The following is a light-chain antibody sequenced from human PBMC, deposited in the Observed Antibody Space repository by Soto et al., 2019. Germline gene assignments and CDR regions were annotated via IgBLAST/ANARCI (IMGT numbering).Light chain of an antibody. Sequence: EIVLTQSPGTLSLSPGERATLSCRASQSVSSSYLAWYQQKPGQAPRLLIYGASSRATGIPDRFSGSGSGTDFTLTISRLEPEDFAVYYCQQYGSSPPMYTFGQGIKLESK. CDR2: GAS. CDR1: QSVSSSY. J-gene: IGKJ2*01. V-gene: IGKV3-20*01. CDR3: QQYGSSPPMYT.